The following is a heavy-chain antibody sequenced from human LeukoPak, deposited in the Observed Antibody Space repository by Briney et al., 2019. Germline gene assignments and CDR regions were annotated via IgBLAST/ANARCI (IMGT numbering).Heavy chain of an antibody. CDR1: GGSISSYY. Sequence: SETLSLTCTVSGGSISSYYWSWIRQPPGKGLEWIGYIYYSGSTNYNPSLKSRVTISVDTSKNQFSLKLISVTAADTAVYYCARTYYDFWSGLNWFDPWGQGTLVTVSS. CDR3: ARTYYDFWSGLNWFDP. J-gene: IGHJ5*02. CDR2: IYYSGST. D-gene: IGHD3-3*01. V-gene: IGHV4-59*01.